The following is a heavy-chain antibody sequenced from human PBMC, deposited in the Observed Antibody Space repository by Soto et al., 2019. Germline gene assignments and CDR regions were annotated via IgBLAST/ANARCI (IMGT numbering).Heavy chain of an antibody. CDR2: INGGNGNT. D-gene: IGHD6-19*01. Sequence: SVKVSCKASGYTFTSYAMPWVRQAPGQRLEWMGWINGGNGNTKYSQKFQGRVTITRDTSASTAYMELSSLRSEETAVYYCAREGAVAGDSNFDYWGQGTLVTVSS. CDR3: AREGAVAGDSNFDY. J-gene: IGHJ4*02. V-gene: IGHV1-3*01. CDR1: GYTFTSYA.